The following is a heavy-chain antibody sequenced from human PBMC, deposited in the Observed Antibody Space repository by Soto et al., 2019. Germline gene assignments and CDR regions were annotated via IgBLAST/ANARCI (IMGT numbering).Heavy chain of an antibody. V-gene: IGHV3-23*01. CDR1: GFTFSSYA. Sequence: GGSLRLSCAASGFTFSSYATSWVRQAPGKGLEWVSAISGSGGSTYYADSVKGRFTISRDNSKNTLYLQMNSLRAEDTAVYYCAKDLREGSGYYDTLGMDVWGQGTTVTVSS. D-gene: IGHD3-22*01. J-gene: IGHJ6*02. CDR2: ISGSGGST. CDR3: AKDLREGSGYYDTLGMDV.